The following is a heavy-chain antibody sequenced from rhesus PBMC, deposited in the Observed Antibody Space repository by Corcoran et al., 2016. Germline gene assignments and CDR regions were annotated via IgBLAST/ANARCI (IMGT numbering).Heavy chain of an antibody. CDR3: ARGSTRNYFNY. J-gene: IGHJ4*01. D-gene: IGHD2-15*01. CDR2: IKNKADGGAA. CDR1: GFTFSNYW. V-gene: IGHV3-16*02. Sequence: EVQLVESGGGLVQPGGSLRLSCAASGFTFSNYWMSWVRPGPGKGLDWVGRIKNKADGGAAAYAETVEGRFTISRDDSKNTLYLQMNSLKTEDTAVYYCARGSTRNYFNYWGWGVLVTVSS.